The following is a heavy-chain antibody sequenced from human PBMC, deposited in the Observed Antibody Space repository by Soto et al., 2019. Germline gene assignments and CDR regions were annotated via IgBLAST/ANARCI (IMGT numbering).Heavy chain of an antibody. Sequence: GGSLRLSCAASGFTFSSYSMNWVRQAPGKGLEWVSSISSSSSYIYYADSVKGRFTISRDNAKNSLYLQMNSLRAEDTAVYYCARVQTGYQVDYWGQGTLVTVSS. CDR2: ISSSSSYI. J-gene: IGHJ4*02. CDR1: GFTFSSYS. CDR3: ARVQTGYQVDY. D-gene: IGHD3-9*01. V-gene: IGHV3-21*01.